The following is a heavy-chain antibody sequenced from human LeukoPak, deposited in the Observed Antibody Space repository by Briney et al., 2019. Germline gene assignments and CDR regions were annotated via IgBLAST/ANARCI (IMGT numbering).Heavy chain of an antibody. Sequence: GGSLRLSCAASGFTFSSYAMSWVRQAPGKGLEWVSAISGSGGSTYYADSVKGRFTISRDNSKNTLYLQMNSLRAEDTAVYYCARVVYCSSTSCYRWAGMDVWGKGTTVTISS. D-gene: IGHD2-2*01. CDR2: ISGSGGST. CDR3: ARVVYCSSTSCYRWAGMDV. J-gene: IGHJ6*03. V-gene: IGHV3-23*01. CDR1: GFTFSSYA.